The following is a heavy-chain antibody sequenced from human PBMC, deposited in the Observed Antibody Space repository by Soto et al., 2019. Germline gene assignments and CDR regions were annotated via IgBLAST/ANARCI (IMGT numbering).Heavy chain of an antibody. Sequence: QVQLQESGPGLVKPSQTLSLTCTVSGGSISSGGYYWSWIRQHPGKGLEWIGYIYYSGSTYYNPSIKSRLTISVDTYQNQRSMKLSPVTAAVTAVYYCPASCVGCSGFNDYGMDVWGQGTTVTVSS. CDR1: GGSISSGGYY. V-gene: IGHV4-31*03. CDR3: PASCVGCSGFNDYGMDV. J-gene: IGHJ6*02. CDR2: IYYSGST. D-gene: IGHD6-19*01.